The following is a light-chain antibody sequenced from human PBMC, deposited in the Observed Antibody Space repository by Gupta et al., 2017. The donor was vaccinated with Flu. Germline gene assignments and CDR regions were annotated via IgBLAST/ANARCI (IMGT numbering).Light chain of an antibody. V-gene: IGKV1-5*03. CDR3: QKEKSYSGT. CDR2: KAS. CDR1: QSISNW. Sequence: PSTLSASVGDRVTITCRASQSISNWLASYQQKPGKAPNLLLYKASRSESGVPSTFSGSGSWTEFTLTIISLQPDDFATYYCQKEKSYSGTFGQGTKMEIK. J-gene: IGKJ2*02.